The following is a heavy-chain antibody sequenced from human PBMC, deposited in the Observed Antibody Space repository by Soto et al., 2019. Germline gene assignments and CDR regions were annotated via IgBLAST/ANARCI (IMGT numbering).Heavy chain of an antibody. CDR2: IKSKTDGGTT. CDR1: GFTFSNAW. Sequence: PGGSLRLSCAASGFTFSNAWMNWVRQAPGKGLEWVGRIKSKTDGGTTDYAAPVKGRFTISRDDSKNTLYLQMNSLKTEDTAVYYCTTALPYYYDSSGYYHIDYWGQGTLVTVSS. CDR3: TTALPYYYDSSGYYHIDY. D-gene: IGHD3-22*01. V-gene: IGHV3-15*07. J-gene: IGHJ4*02.